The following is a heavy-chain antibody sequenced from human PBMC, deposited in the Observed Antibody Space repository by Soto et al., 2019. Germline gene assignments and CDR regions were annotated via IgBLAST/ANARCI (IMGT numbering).Heavy chain of an antibody. D-gene: IGHD6-6*01. J-gene: IGHJ6*03. CDR3: ARQSMGLQYYYYYYMDV. Sequence: QLQLQESGPGLVKPSETLSLTCTVSGGSISSSSYYWGWIRQPPGKGLEWIGSIYYSGSTYYNPSLKSRVTISVDTSKNQFSLKLSSVTAADTAVYYCARQSMGLQYYYYYYMDVWGKGTTVTVSS. CDR1: GGSISSSSYY. CDR2: IYYSGST. V-gene: IGHV4-39*01.